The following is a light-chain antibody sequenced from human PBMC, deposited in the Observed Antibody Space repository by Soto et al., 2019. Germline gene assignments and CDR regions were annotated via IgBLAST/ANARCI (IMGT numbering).Light chain of an antibody. CDR3: QQHNNWPLT. CDR2: RAS. J-gene: IGKJ4*01. Sequence: EVVMTQSPATLSVSPGERATLSCRASQSVSSNLAWYQQKVGQAPRLLIYRASTRATGIPARFSGSGSGTECTLTISSLQSEDFAVYYCQQHNNWPLTFGGGTKVEIK. CDR1: QSVSSN. V-gene: IGKV3-15*01.